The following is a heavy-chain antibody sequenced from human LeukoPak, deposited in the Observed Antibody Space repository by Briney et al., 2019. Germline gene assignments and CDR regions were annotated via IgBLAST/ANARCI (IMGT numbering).Heavy chain of an antibody. Sequence: GGSLRLSCAASGFTFSSYAMSWVRQAPGKGLEWVLAISGSGGSTYYADSVKGRFTISRDNSKNTLYLQMNSLRAEDTAVYYCANYGYYDFWSGYLSSGMGVWGQGTTVTVSS. CDR3: ANYGYYDFWSGYLSSGMGV. V-gene: IGHV3-23*01. D-gene: IGHD3-3*01. CDR2: ISGSGGST. CDR1: GFTFSSYA. J-gene: IGHJ6*02.